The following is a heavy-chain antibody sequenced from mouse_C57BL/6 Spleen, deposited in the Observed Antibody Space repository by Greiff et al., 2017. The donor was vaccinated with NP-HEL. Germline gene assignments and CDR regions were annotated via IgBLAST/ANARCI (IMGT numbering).Heavy chain of an antibody. CDR1: GFNIKDDY. CDR3: TTWYYGSSPFDY. Sequence: VQLQQSGAELVRPGASVKLSCTASGFNIKDDYMHWVKQRPEQGLEWIGWIDPENGDTEYASKFQGKATITADTSSNTAYLQLSSLTSEDTAVYYCTTWYYGSSPFDYWGQGTTLTVSS. CDR2: IDPENGDT. J-gene: IGHJ2*01. D-gene: IGHD1-1*01. V-gene: IGHV14-4*01.